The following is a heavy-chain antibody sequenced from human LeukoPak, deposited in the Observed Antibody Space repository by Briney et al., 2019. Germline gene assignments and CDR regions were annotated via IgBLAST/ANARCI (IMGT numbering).Heavy chain of an antibody. J-gene: IGHJ4*02. D-gene: IGHD5-18*01. CDR2: IYYSGST. Sequence: SETLSLTCTVSGDSISGNYWTWIRQPPGKGLEWIGYIYYSGSTNYNPSLKSRVTISVDTSKNQFSLKLSSVTAADTAVYYCARCRGYSYGPDYWGQGTLVTVSS. CDR3: ARCRGYSYGPDY. V-gene: IGHV4-59*08. CDR1: GDSISGNY.